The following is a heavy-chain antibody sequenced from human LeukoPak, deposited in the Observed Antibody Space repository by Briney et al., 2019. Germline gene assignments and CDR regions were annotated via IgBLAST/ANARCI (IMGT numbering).Heavy chain of an antibody. Sequence: SETLSLTCAVYGGSFSGYYWSWIRQPPGKGLEWIGEINHSGSTNYNPSLKSRVTISVDTSKNQFSLKLSSVTAADTAVYYCARESTYPLDYYYYMDVWGKGTTVTVSS. J-gene: IGHJ6*03. CDR3: ARESTYPLDYYYYMDV. CDR1: GGSFSGYY. CDR2: INHSGST. V-gene: IGHV4-34*01. D-gene: IGHD5/OR15-5a*01.